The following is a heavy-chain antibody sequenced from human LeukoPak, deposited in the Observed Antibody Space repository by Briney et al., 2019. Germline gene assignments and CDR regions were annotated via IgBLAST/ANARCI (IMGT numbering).Heavy chain of an antibody. Sequence: PGGSLRLSCAASRFTFSRYWMSWVRQSPGKGLEWVSVIYSGGSTYYADSVKGRFTISRDNSKNTLYLQMNSLRAEDTAVYYCARGRSQFDPWGQGTLVTVSS. CDR2: IYSGGST. CDR3: ARGRSQFDP. CDR1: RFTFSRYW. J-gene: IGHJ5*02. V-gene: IGHV3-53*01.